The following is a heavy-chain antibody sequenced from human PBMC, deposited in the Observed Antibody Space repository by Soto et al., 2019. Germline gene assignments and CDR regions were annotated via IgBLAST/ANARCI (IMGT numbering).Heavy chain of an antibody. CDR2: IRSKAYGGTT. J-gene: IGHJ6*03. CDR1: GFTFGDYA. CDR3: TRDPLYYDILTGSQPGYYYYYYMDV. D-gene: IGHD3-9*01. Sequence: EVQLVESGGGLVQPGRSLRLSCTASGFTFGDYAMSWFRQAPGKGLEWVGFIRSKAYGGTTEYAASVKGRFTISRDDSKSIAYLQMNSLKTEDTAVYYCTRDPLYYDILTGSQPGYYYYYYMDVWGKGTTVTVSS. V-gene: IGHV3-49*03.